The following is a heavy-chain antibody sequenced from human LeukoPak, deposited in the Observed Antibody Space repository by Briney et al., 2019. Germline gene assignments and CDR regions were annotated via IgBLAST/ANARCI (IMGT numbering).Heavy chain of an antibody. CDR2: IWYDGSNK. J-gene: IGHJ6*02. V-gene: IGHV3-30*19. CDR1: GFTFSNYG. D-gene: IGHD6-19*01. CDR3: AREVAVAGTENGAFNV. Sequence: PGGSLRLSCAASGFTFSNYGMHWVRQAPGKGLEWVAVIWYDGSNKYYADSVKGRFTISRDNSRNTLQVQMNSLRAEDTAVYYCAREVAVAGTENGAFNVWGQGTTVTVSS.